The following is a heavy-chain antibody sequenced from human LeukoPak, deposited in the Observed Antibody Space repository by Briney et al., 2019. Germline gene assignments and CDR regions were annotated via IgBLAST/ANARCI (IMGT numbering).Heavy chain of an antibody. CDR1: AGSISSSGYF. V-gene: IGHV4-39*01. CDR3: ARHVTFFGAPNWFDP. CDR2: IYYIGNT. J-gene: IGHJ5*02. D-gene: IGHD3-3*01. Sequence: PSETLSLTCTVSAGSISSSGYFWGWIRQPPGKGLEWIGTIYYIGNTYYNPSLNSRVTISVDTSKNQFSLKLSSVSAADTAVYYCARHVTFFGAPNWFDPWGQGTLVTVSS.